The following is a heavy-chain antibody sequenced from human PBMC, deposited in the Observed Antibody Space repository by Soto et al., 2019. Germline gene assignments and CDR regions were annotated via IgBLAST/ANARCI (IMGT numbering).Heavy chain of an antibody. J-gene: IGHJ4*02. CDR3: AKDRERDAWYEDY. CDR1: GFTFSSYA. V-gene: IGHV3-23*01. CDR2: ISGSDGST. Sequence: GGSLRLSCAASGFTFSSYAMSWVRQAPGKGLEWVSVISGSDGSTYYADSVKGRFTISRDNSKNTLYLQMNSLRAEDTAVYYCAKDRERDAWYEDYWGQGTLVTVSS. D-gene: IGHD6-13*01.